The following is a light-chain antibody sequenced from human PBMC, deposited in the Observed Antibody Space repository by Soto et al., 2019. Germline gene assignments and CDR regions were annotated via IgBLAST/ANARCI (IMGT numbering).Light chain of an antibody. CDR2: GAS. J-gene: IGKJ5*01. Sequence: EKLMTQYPATLSVSPGERSTLSCRASQSVNNNLAWYQQKLGQAPRVLIYGASTRATGIPARFTGSGSGTEFILTITSLQSEDFAVYYCQQYNTWPPITFGQGTRLEI. CDR3: QQYNTWPPIT. CDR1: QSVNNN. V-gene: IGKV3-15*01.